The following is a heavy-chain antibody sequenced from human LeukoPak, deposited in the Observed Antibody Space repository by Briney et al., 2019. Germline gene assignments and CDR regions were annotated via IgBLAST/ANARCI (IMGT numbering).Heavy chain of an antibody. Sequence: GASVKVSCKASGYTFTSHAMNWVRQAPGQGLEWMGWINTNTGNPTYAQGFTGRFVFSLDTSVSTAYLQISSLKAEDTAVYYCARVGYYYDSSGYYETIDYWGQGTLVTVSS. D-gene: IGHD3-22*01. CDR3: ARVGYYYDSSGYYETIDY. J-gene: IGHJ4*02. V-gene: IGHV7-4-1*02. CDR2: INTNTGNP. CDR1: GYTFTSHA.